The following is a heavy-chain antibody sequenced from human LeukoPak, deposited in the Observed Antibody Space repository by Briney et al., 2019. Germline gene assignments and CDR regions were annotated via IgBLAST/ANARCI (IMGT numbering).Heavy chain of an antibody. CDR3: ARHFRLRRDDYNLDFDY. J-gene: IGHJ4*02. CDR1: GGSIGSYY. Sequence: SETESLTCTVSGGSIGSYYWSWIRQPPGKGLEWIGYIYSSGSTNYNPSLKSRVTISVDTSKNQFSMKLSSVTAADTAVYYCARHFRLRRDDYNLDFDYWGQGTLVTVSS. D-gene: IGHD5-24*01. CDR2: IYSSGST. V-gene: IGHV4-59*08.